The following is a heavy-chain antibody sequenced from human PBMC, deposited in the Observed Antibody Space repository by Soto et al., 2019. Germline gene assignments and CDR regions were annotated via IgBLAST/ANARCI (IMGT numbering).Heavy chain of an antibody. V-gene: IGHV3-30-3*01. CDR2: ISYDGSNK. CDR3: ARDRLRSYRVLVYYYYGMDV. Sequence: GGSLRLSCAASGFTFSSYAMHWVRQAPGKGLEWVAVISYDGSNKYYADSVKGRFTISRDNSKNTLYLQMNSLRAEDTAVYYCARDRLRSYRVLVYYYYGMDVWGQGTTVTVSS. CDR1: GFTFSSYA. J-gene: IGHJ6*02. D-gene: IGHD3-16*02.